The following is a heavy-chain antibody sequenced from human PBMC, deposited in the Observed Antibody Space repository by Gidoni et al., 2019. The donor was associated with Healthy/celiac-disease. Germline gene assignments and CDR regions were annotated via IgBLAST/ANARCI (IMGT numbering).Heavy chain of an antibody. D-gene: IGHD3-16*01. CDR3: AGGGPGFFDY. CDR1: GGSISSYY. CDR2: IYYSGST. Sequence: QVQLQESGPGLVKPSETLSLTCTVPGGSISSYYWSWIRQPPGKGLEWIGYIYYSGSTNYNPSLKSRVTISVDTSKNQFSLKLSSVTAADTAVYYCAGGGPGFFDYWGQGTLVTVSS. J-gene: IGHJ4*02. V-gene: IGHV4-59*01.